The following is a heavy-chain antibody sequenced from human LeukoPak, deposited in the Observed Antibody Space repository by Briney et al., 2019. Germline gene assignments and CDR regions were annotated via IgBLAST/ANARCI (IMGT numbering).Heavy chain of an antibody. CDR1: GFSFSDSA. Sequence: GGSLRLSCAASGFSFSDSALHWVRQASGKGPEWLGRIRTKKNTYATAYAASVKGRFTISRDDSKNTLYLQMSSLKTDDTAVYYCTRKNIVDFSEYWFEFDHWGLGTLVTVSS. CDR3: TRKNIVDFSEYWFEFDH. V-gene: IGHV3-73*01. J-gene: IGHJ4*02. CDR2: IRTKKNTYAT. D-gene: IGHD2/OR15-2a*01.